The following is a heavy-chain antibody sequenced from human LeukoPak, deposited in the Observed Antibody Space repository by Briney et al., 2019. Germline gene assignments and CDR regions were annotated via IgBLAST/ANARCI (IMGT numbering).Heavy chain of an antibody. D-gene: IGHD3-22*01. CDR2: IYYSGST. J-gene: IGHJ3*02. Sequence: PSETLSLTCTVSGGSISSSSYYWGWIRQPPGKGLEWIGSIYYSGSTYYNPSLKSRVTISVDTSKNQFSLKPSSVTAADTAVYYCALGYYDSSGHRSTSDAFDIWGQGTMVTVSS. V-gene: IGHV4-39*07. CDR3: ALGYYDSSGHRSTSDAFDI. CDR1: GGSISSSSYY.